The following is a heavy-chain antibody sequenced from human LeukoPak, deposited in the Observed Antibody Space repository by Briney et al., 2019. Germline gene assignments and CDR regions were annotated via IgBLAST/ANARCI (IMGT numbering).Heavy chain of an antibody. CDR3: ASLLGSTPFFHYMDV. CDR2: IIPIFGTA. D-gene: IGHD2-2*01. V-gene: IGHV1-69*13. CDR1: GGTFSSYA. Sequence: SVKVSCKASGGTFSSYAISWVRQAPGQGLEWMGGIIPIFGTANYAQKFQGRVTITADESTSTAYMELSSLRSEDTAVYYCASLLGSTPFFHYMDVWGKGTTVTVSS. J-gene: IGHJ6*03.